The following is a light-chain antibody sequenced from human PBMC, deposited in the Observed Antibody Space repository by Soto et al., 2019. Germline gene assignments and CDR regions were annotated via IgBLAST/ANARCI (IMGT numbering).Light chain of an antibody. CDR3: QQYNSYSRT. J-gene: IGKJ1*01. CDR1: QSISSW. CDR2: KAS. V-gene: IGKV1-5*03. Sequence: DIQMTQSPSTLSASVGDRVTITCRASQSISSWLAWYQQKPGKAPKLLIYKASSLESGVPSRFSGSGSGTEFTLTISSLQPDDFATYYCQQYNSYSRTCGQGTKVKIK.